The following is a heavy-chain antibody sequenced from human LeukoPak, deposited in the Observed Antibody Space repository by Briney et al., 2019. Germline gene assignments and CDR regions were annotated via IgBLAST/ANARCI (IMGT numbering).Heavy chain of an antibody. CDR1: GDSVSSNSVT. CDR2: TYYRSTWYN. D-gene: IGHD2-2*01. J-gene: IGHJ5*02. CDR3: ARRLTQYDCFDP. Sequence: SQTLSPTCAISGDSVSSNSVTWNWIRQSPSRDLEWLGRTYYRSTWYNDYAVSVRGRITVNPDTSKNQFSLHLNSVTPEDTAVYYCARRLTQYDCFDPWGQGILVTVSS. V-gene: IGHV6-1*01.